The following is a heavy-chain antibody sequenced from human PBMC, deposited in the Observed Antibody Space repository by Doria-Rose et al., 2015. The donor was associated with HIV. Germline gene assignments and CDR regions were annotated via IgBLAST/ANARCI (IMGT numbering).Heavy chain of an antibody. CDR1: GVSLSSPGMG. J-gene: IGHJ4*02. CDR3: ARIKSSRWYHKYYFDF. CDR2: IFSDDER. D-gene: IGHD6-13*01. V-gene: IGHV2-26*01. Sequence: QWGPVLVEPTETLTLTCTVSGVSLSSPGMGVSWIRQPPGKALEWLANIFSDDERSYNTSLKSRLTISGGTSKSQLVLTMTDMDLVDTATYYCARIKSSRWYHKYYFDFWGQGTLVIVSA.